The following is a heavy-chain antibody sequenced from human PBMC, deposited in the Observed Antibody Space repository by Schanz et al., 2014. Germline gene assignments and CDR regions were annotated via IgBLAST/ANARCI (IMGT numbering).Heavy chain of an antibody. J-gene: IGHJ6*03. Sequence: QVQLQESGPGLLKPSGTLSLTCAVSGASISSNNWWTWVRQSPGKGLDWIGEIFHTGSTKYNPSLKSRVTVSGNNPKTQFSLKLNSVTAADTAVYYCATVSYDFWSGKDYYSFHMDVWGKGTTVTVSS. D-gene: IGHD3-3*01. CDR2: IFHTGST. CDR3: ATVSYDFWSGKDYYSFHMDV. CDR1: GASISSNNW. V-gene: IGHV4-4*02.